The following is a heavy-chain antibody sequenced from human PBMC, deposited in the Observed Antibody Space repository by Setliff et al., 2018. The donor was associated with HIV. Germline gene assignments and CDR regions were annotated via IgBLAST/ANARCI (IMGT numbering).Heavy chain of an antibody. D-gene: IGHD1-1*01. CDR3: ATRGRDLGFDY. CDR1: GGTFSSYA. V-gene: IGHV1-69*10. CDR2: IIPILGIA. Sequence: RASVKVSCKASGGTFSSYAISWVRQAPGQGLEWMGGIIPILGIANYAQKFQGRVTITADESTSTAYMELSSLRSEDTAVYYCATRGRDLGFDYWGQGTLVTVSS. J-gene: IGHJ4*02.